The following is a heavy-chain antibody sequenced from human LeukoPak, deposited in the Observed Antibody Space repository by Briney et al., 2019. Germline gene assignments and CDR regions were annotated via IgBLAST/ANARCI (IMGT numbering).Heavy chain of an antibody. Sequence: GGSLRLSCAASGFTFSSYGMHWVRQAPGKGLEWVAVISYDGSNKYYADSVKGRFTISRDNSKNTPYLQMNSLRAEDTAVYYCAKDLVYLGYCSSTSCFAYAIDIWGQGTMVTVSS. CDR2: ISYDGSNK. CDR1: GFTFSSYG. CDR3: AKDLVYLGYCSSTSCFAYAIDI. V-gene: IGHV3-30*18. D-gene: IGHD2-2*01. J-gene: IGHJ3*02.